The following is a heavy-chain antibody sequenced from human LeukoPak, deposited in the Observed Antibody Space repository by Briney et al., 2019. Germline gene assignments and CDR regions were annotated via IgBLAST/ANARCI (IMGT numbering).Heavy chain of an antibody. CDR2: IYYSGST. V-gene: IGHV4-30-4*07. CDR1: GGSISSGGYS. D-gene: IGHD1-1*01. Sequence: PSQTLSLTCAVSGGSISSGGYSWSWIRQPPGKGLEWIGYIYYSGSTYYNPSLKRRVTISVDTSKNQFSLKLSSVTAADTAVYYCARGGWNDVFDYWGQGTLVTVSS. CDR3: ARGGWNDVFDY. J-gene: IGHJ4*02.